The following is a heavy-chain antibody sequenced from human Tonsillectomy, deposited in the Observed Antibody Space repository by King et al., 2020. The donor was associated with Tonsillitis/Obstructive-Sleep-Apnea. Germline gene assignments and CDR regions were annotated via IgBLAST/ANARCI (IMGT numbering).Heavy chain of an antibody. V-gene: IGHV4-59*08. D-gene: IGHD6-19*01. CDR1: GGSISGFY. CDR3: AGHLGLSEKWLPDNWFDP. CDR2: IYYSGST. J-gene: IGHJ5*02. Sequence: QLQESGPGLVKPSEALSLTCTVSGGSISGFYWSWIRQPPGKGLEWIGYIYYSGSTNYNPSLKSRVTISVDTSKNQFSLKLSSVTAADTAVYYCAGHLGLSEKWLPDNWFDPWGQGTLVTASS.